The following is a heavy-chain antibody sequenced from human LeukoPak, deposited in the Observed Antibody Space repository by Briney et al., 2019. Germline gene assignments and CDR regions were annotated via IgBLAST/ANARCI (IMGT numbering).Heavy chain of an antibody. CDR2: INPNSGGT. CDR3: ARDRIAVAGTSRY. CDR1: GYTFTGYY. D-gene: IGHD6-19*01. V-gene: IGHV1-2*02. Sequence: ASVKVSCKASGYTFTGYYMHWVRQAPGQGLEWMGWINPNSGGTNYAQKFQGRVTMTRDTSISTAYMELSRLRSDDTAVYYCARDRIAVAGTSRYWGQGTLVTVSS. J-gene: IGHJ4*02.